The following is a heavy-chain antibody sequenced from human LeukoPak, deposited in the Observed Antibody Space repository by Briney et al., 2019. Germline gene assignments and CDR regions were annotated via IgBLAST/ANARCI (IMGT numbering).Heavy chain of an antibody. Sequence: SETLSLTCTVSGTSISNYYWSWIRQSPGKGLEWIGYIYYSGSTNYNPSLKSRVTISVDTSKNQFSLKLSSVTAADTAVYYCARGYCRGTSCNRYTFDMWGQGTMVTVSS. CDR1: GTSISNYY. J-gene: IGHJ3*02. CDR2: IYYSGST. D-gene: IGHD2-2*01. CDR3: ARGYCRGTSCNRYTFDM. V-gene: IGHV4-59*01.